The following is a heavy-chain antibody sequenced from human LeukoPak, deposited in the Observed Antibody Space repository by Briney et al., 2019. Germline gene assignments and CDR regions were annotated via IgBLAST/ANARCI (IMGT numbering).Heavy chain of an antibody. CDR1: GFTFSSYA. CDR2: ISGSGGST. V-gene: IGHV3-23*01. Sequence: PGGSLRLSCAASGFTFSSYAMSWVRQAPGKGLEWVSGISGSGGSTYYADSVKGRFTISRDNSKNTLYLQMNSLRAEDTAVYYCAKDHFGYYDILTGYPTFDYWGQGTLVTVSS. D-gene: IGHD3-9*01. CDR3: AKDHFGYYDILTGYPTFDY. J-gene: IGHJ4*02.